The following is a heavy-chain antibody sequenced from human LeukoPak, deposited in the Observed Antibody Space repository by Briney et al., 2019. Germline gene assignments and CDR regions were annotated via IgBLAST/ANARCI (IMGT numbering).Heavy chain of an antibody. V-gene: IGHV3-74*01. D-gene: IGHD1-26*01. J-gene: IGHJ4*02. CDR2: INSDGSST. CDR3: ARDQQTVEWELLFDY. CDR1: GFTFSSYW. Sequence: GGSLRLSCAASGFTFSSYWMHWVRQAPGKGLVWVSRINSDGSSTSYADSVKGRFTISRDNAKNTLYLQMNSLRAEDTAVYYCARDQQTVEWELLFDYWGQGTLVTVSS.